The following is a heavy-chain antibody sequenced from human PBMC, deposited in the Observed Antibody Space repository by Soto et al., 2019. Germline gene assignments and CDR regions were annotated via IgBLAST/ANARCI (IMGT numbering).Heavy chain of an antibody. CDR3: AKDQGLRYFDWLFAFDS. J-gene: IGHJ3*01. V-gene: IGHV3-30*18. CDR2: ISYDGSNR. D-gene: IGHD3-9*01. Sequence: QVQLVESGGGVVQPGRSLRLSCAASGFTFSSYGMHWVRQAPGKGLEWVAFISYDGSNRHYADSVKGRFTISGDNSKNTLYLQVNSLRAEDTTVYYCAKDQGLRYFDWLFAFDSWGQGTMVTVSS. CDR1: GFTFSSYG.